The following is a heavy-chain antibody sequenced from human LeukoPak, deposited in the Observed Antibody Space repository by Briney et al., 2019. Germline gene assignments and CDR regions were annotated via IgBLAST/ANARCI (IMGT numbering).Heavy chain of an antibody. Sequence: PSETLSLTCTVPGGSISSYYWSWIRQPPGKGLEWIGYIYYSGSTFYNPSLKSRLTISIGTSKNQFSLRLRSVTAADTAVYYCARGLSSGYYYFDSWGQGTLVTVSS. CDR3: ARGLSSGYYYFDS. D-gene: IGHD3-22*01. V-gene: IGHV4-59*12. J-gene: IGHJ4*02. CDR1: GGSISSYY. CDR2: IYYSGST.